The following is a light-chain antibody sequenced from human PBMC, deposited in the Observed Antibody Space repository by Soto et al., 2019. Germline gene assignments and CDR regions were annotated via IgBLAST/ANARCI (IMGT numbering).Light chain of an antibody. CDR2: GAS. J-gene: IGKJ4*01. Sequence: EIVLTQSPGTLSLSPGERATLSCRASQSINSNYLAWYQLKPGQAPRLLIYGASIRATAIPDRFSGSVSGTDFTLTISRLDPEDFAIYYCQQYNNWPPLTFGGGTKVEIK. CDR1: QSINSNY. CDR3: QQYNNWPPLT. V-gene: IGKV3-20*01.